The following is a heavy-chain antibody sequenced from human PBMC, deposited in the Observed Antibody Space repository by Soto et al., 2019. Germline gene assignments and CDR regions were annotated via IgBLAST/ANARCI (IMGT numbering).Heavy chain of an antibody. CDR2: INSNGGST. Sequence: GGSLRLSCAASGFTFSSYSMNWVRQAPGKGLEYVSAINSNGGSTYYANSVKGRFTISRDNSKNTLYLQMGSLRAEDMAVYYCARGVATVAGRYFDLWGRGTLVTVSS. CDR3: ARGVATVAGRYFDL. D-gene: IGHD6-19*01. CDR1: GFTFSSYS. J-gene: IGHJ2*01. V-gene: IGHV3-64*01.